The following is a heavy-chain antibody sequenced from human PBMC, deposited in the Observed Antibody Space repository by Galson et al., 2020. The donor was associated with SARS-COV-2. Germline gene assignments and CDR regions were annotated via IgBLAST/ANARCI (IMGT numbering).Heavy chain of an antibody. D-gene: IGHD2-2*01. J-gene: IGHJ6*02. Sequence: SETLSLTCTVSGGSISSYYWSWIRQPAGKGLEWIGRIYTSGSTNYNPSLKSRVTMSVDTSKNQFSLKLSSVTAADTAVYYCAGGGPSVVVPAAPSYYGMDVWGQGTTVTVSS. CDR1: GGSISSYY. CDR3: AGGGPSVVVPAAPSYYGMDV. CDR2: IYTSGST. V-gene: IGHV4-4*07.